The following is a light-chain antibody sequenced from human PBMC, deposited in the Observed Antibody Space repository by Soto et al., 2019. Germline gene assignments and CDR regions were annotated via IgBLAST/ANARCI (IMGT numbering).Light chain of an antibody. Sequence: EIVLTQSPGTLSLSPGERATLSCRASQSVASNFLAWYQQKPGQSPRLLIYGASSRATGLPDRFNGDGSGTDSTLTISRLEPEDFAVYYCQQYGSSPWTFGQGTKVEIK. CDR3: QQYGSSPWT. CDR1: QSVASNF. CDR2: GAS. J-gene: IGKJ1*01. V-gene: IGKV3-20*01.